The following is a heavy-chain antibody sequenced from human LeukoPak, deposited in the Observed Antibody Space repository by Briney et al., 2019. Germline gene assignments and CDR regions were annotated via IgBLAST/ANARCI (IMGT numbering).Heavy chain of an antibody. V-gene: IGHV6-1*01. CDR2: TYYRSKWYN. CDR1: GDSVSSNSAA. D-gene: IGHD3-16*02. CDR3: ARTMITFGGVIVGLYGMDV. J-gene: IGHJ6*04. Sequence: SQTLSLTCAIFGDSVSSNSAAWNWIRQSPSRGLEWLGRTYYRSKWYNDYAVSVKSRITINPDTSKNQFSLQLNSVTPEDTAVYYCARTMITFGGVIVGLYGMDVWGKGTTVTVSS.